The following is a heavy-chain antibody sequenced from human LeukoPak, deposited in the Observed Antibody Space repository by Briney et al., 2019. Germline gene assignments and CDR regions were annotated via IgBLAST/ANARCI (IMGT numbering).Heavy chain of an antibody. J-gene: IGHJ5*02. Sequence: PGESLRISCAASGFTFSSYWMSWVRQAPGKGLEWVANIKQDGSEKYYVDSVKGRFTISRDNAKNSLYLQMNSLRAEDTAVYYCARGETSQNIVTRKTYNWFDPWGQGTLVTVSS. CDR3: ARGETSQNIVTRKTYNWFDP. CDR2: IKQDGSEK. D-gene: IGHD2/OR15-2a*01. CDR1: GFTFSSYW. V-gene: IGHV3-7*01.